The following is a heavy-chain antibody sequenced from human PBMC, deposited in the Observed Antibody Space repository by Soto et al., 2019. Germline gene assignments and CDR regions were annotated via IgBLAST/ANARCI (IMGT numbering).Heavy chain of an antibody. CDR1: GYTFTSYG. V-gene: IGHV1-18*01. CDR3: ARDRLGATGDY. Sequence: GASVKVSCKASGYTFTSYGISWIPHAPVHGLEWMGWISAYNANTNYAEKGQGRVTMTTDTSTSTSYMELRSLRSDDTAVYYCARDRLGATGDYWGQGTLVTVS. J-gene: IGHJ4*02. CDR2: ISAYNANT. D-gene: IGHD1-26*01.